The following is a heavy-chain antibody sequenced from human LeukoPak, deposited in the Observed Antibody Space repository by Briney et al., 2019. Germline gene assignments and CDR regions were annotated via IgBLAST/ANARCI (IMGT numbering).Heavy chain of an antibody. J-gene: IGHJ4*02. CDR2: IKQDGSEK. CDR1: GFTFRSYW. CDR3: ARDGLWFGELFYN. Sequence: PGGSLRLSCAASGFTFRSYWMSWVRQAPGKGLEWVANIKQDGSEKYYVDSVKGRFTISRDNAKNSLYLQMNSLRAEDTAVYYCARDGLWFGELFYNWGQGTLVTVFS. V-gene: IGHV3-7*01. D-gene: IGHD3-10*01.